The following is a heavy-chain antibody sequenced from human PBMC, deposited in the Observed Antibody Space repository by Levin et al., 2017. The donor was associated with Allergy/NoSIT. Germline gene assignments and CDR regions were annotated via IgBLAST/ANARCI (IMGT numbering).Heavy chain of an antibody. D-gene: IGHD2-15*01. J-gene: IGHJ6*03. CDR2: TYPGDSDT. CDR1: GYSFANYW. V-gene: IGHV5-51*01. CDR3: ARRAGYCSGASCPPYYFYMDV. Sequence: GESLKISCKGSGYSFANYWIAWMRQMPGKGLEWMGITYPGDSDTRYSPSFQGQVTISADKSISTAYLQWSSLQASDTAIYYCARRAGYCSGASCPPYYFYMDVWGEGTTVTVSS.